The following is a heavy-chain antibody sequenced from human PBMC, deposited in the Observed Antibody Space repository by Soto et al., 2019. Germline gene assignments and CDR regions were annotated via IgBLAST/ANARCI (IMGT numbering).Heavy chain of an antibody. V-gene: IGHV1-69*12. Sequence: QVQLVQSGAEVKKPGSSVKVSCKASGGTFSSYAISWVRQAPGQGLEWMGGIIPIFGTANYAQKFQGRVTITAAESTGTAYMELSSLRSEDTAVYYCARGRDCGGKCYTYNWFDPWGQGTLVTVSS. CDR2: IIPIFGTA. CDR3: ARGRDCGGKCYTYNWFDP. J-gene: IGHJ5*02. CDR1: GGTFSSYA. D-gene: IGHD2-21*01.